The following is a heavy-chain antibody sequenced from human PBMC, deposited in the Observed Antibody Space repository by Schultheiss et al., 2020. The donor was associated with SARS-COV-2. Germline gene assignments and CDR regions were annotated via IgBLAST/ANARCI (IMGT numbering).Heavy chain of an antibody. CDR2: ISGSGGST. V-gene: IGHV3-23*01. CDR1: GFTFSSYA. CDR3: SIQGYYDSSGAFDI. Sequence: GSLRLSCAASGFTFSSYAMSWVRQAPGKGLEWVSAISGSGGSTYYADSVKGRFTISRDNSKNTLYLQMNSLRAEDTAVYYCSIQGYYDSSGAFDIWGQGTMVTVSS. J-gene: IGHJ3*02. D-gene: IGHD3-22*01.